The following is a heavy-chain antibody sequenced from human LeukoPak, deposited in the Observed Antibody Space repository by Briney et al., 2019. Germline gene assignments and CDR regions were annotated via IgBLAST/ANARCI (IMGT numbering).Heavy chain of an antibody. CDR3: ASASLLWFGESSRANWFDP. J-gene: IGHJ5*02. CDR1: GGSFSGYY. V-gene: IGHV4-34*01. D-gene: IGHD3-10*01. Sequence: PSETLSLTCAVYGGSFSGYYWSWIRQPPGKGLEWIGEINHSGSTNYNPSLKSRVTISVDTSKNQFSLKLSSVTAADTAVYYCASASLLWFGESSRANWFDPWGQETLVTVSS. CDR2: INHSGST.